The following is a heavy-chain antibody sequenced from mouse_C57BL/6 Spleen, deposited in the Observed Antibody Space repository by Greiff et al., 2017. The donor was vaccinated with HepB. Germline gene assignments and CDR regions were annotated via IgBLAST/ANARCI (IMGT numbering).Heavy chain of an antibody. CDR3: ARDYDYDDWYFDV. CDR1: GFNIKNTY. CDR2: IDPANGNT. D-gene: IGHD2-4*01. V-gene: IGHV14-3*01. J-gene: IGHJ1*03. Sequence: VQLKESVAELVRPGASVKLSCTASGFNIKNTYMHWVKQRPEQGLEWIGRIDPANGNTKYAPKFQGKATITADTSSNTAYLQLSSLTSEDTTIYYCARDYDYDDWYFDVWGTGTTVTVSS.